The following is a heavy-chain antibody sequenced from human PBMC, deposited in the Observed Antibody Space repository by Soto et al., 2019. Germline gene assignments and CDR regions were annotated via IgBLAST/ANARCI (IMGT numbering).Heavy chain of an antibody. Sequence: PSETLSLTCTVSGDSISSSTYYWGWIRQPPGKGLEWIGNIYYSGITYYNPSLKSRVALSVDTSKNQFSLKLSSVSAADTAIYYCARSNSGYYKWFDPWGQGTLVT. V-gene: IGHV4-39*01. CDR1: GDSISSSTYY. D-gene: IGHD3-22*01. J-gene: IGHJ5*02. CDR3: ARSNSGYYKWFDP. CDR2: IYYSGIT.